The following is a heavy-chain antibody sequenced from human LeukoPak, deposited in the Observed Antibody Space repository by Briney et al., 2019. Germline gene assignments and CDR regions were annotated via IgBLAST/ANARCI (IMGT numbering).Heavy chain of an antibody. CDR3: ASELGYYYDSTLFDY. Sequence: GGSLRLSCAASGFTFSNYSMNWVRQAPGKGLEWVSSISSSSSYIYYADSVQGRFTISRDNAKNSLYLQMNSLRAEDTAVYYCASELGYYYDSTLFDYWGQGTLVTVSS. CDR2: ISSSSSYI. D-gene: IGHD3-22*01. V-gene: IGHV3-21*01. CDR1: GFTFSNYS. J-gene: IGHJ4*02.